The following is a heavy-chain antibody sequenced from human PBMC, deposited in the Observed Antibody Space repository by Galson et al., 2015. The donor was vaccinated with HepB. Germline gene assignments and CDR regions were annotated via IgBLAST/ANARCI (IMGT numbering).Heavy chain of an antibody. D-gene: IGHD3-3*01. Sequence: SLRLSCAASGFTFSSYAMHWVRQAPGKGLEYVSVINSNGDSTYYADSVKGRFIISRDNSKNTLYLQMSSLRAEDTAVYYCVSPRFLEWLSLKDDASDIWGQGTMVTVSS. J-gene: IGHJ3*02. CDR1: GFTFSSYA. CDR3: VSPRFLEWLSLKDDASDI. V-gene: IGHV3-64D*08. CDR2: INSNGDST.